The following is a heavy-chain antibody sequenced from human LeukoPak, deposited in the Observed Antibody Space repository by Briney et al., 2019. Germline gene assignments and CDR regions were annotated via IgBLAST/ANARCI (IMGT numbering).Heavy chain of an antibody. D-gene: IGHD2-21*01. CDR2: ISGSGGST. Sequence: GGSLRLSCAASGFTFSSYAMSWVRQAPGKGLEWVSAISGSGGSTYYADSVKGRFTISRDNSKNTLYLQMDSLRVEDTAVYYCARDLGGERTAEFGGQGTLVTVSS. CDR1: GFTFSSYA. CDR3: ARDLGGERTAEF. J-gene: IGHJ4*02. V-gene: IGHV3-23*01.